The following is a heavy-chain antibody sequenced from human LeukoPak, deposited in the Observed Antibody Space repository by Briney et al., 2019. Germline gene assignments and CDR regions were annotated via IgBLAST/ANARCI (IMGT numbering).Heavy chain of an antibody. CDR1: GYTFTTYA. D-gene: IGHD3-22*01. CDR3: ARAFHEYYYDSSGENTHDAFDI. J-gene: IGHJ3*02. V-gene: IGHV1-3*01. CDR2: INAGNGNT. Sequence: ASVKVSCKASGYTFTTYAMHWVRQAPGQRLEWMGWINAGNGNTKYSQKFQGRVTITRDTSASTAYMELSSLRSEDTAVYYCARAFHEYYYDSSGENTHDAFDIWGQGTMVTVSS.